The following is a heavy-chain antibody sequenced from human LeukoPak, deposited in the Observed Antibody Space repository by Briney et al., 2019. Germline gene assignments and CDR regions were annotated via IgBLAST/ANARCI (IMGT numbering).Heavy chain of an antibody. CDR3: ARYRPHYDILTGLSGTFDY. V-gene: IGHV1-69*13. Sequence: SVMVSCKASGYTFTGYYMHWVRQAPGQGLEWMGGIIPIFGTANYAQKFQGRVTITADESTSTAYMELSSLRSEDTAVYYCARYRPHYDILTGLSGTFDYWGQGTLVTVSS. D-gene: IGHD3-9*01. CDR1: GYTFTGYY. J-gene: IGHJ4*02. CDR2: IIPIFGTA.